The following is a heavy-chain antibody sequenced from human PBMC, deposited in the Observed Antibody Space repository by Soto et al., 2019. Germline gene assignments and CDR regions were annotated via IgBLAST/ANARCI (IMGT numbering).Heavy chain of an antibody. D-gene: IGHD2-15*01. J-gene: IGHJ6*02. V-gene: IGHV1-46*01. Sequence: ASVKVSCKASGYTFTTYYIHWVRQAPGQGLEWMGLINPSGGSTSYAQTFQGRVTMTRDTSTSTVYMELSSLRSEDTAVYWCARGHCRGGTCHYYYYGMDVWGQGTKVTVSS. CDR3: ARGHCRGGTCHYYYYGMDV. CDR1: GYTFTTYY. CDR2: INPSGGST.